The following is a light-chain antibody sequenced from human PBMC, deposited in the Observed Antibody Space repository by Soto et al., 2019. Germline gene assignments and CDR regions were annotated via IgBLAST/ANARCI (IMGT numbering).Light chain of an antibody. CDR1: QSVTSY. CDR2: DAS. CDR3: QQRSNWPLT. Sequence: EIVLTQSPATLSLSPGERATLSCRASQSVTSYLAWYQQKPGQAPRLLIYDASNRATGIPARISGSGSGTDFTLTISSLEPEDFAVYYCQQRSNWPLTFGGGTKVEIK. J-gene: IGKJ4*01. V-gene: IGKV3-11*01.